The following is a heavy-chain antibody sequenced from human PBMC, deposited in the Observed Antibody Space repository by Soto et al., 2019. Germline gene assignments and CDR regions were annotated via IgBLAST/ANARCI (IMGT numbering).Heavy chain of an antibody. V-gene: IGHV4-34*01. CDR1: AGSFSHYY. D-gene: IGHD6-19*01. Sequence: QVQQQPWGAGLLKPSETLSLTCTVYAGSFSHYYWNWIRQSPGKGLEWIGKIKHGGSSSYNPSLMSRVYISVDMSKNQFSLTLSSVTAADTAVYYCARGGSSDWQVALDIWGQGTMVPVSS. CDR3: ARGGSSDWQVALDI. CDR2: IKHGGSS. J-gene: IGHJ3*02.